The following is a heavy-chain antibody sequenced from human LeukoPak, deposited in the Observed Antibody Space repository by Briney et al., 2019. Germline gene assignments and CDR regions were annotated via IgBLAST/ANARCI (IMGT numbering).Heavy chain of an antibody. J-gene: IGHJ4*02. D-gene: IGHD3-9*01. CDR1: GFTFSNAW. V-gene: IGHV3-15*01. CDR2: IKSKADGGTT. Sequence: TGGSLRLSCAASGFTFSNAWMSWVRQAPGKGLEWVGRIKSKADGGTTDYAAPVKGRFTISRDDSKNTLYLQMNSLKTEDTAVYYCTTRLRYFDWTIYDFDYWGQGTLVTVSS. CDR3: TTRLRYFDWTIYDFDY.